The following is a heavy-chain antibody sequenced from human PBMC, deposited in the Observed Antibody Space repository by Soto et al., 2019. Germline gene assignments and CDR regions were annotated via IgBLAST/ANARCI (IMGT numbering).Heavy chain of an antibody. V-gene: IGHV3-21*06. CDR2: ISSTTNYI. CDR1: GYTLTRYS. CDR3: ARESEDLTSNFDY. Sequence: GGSLRLSCAASGYTLTRYSMNWVRQAPGKGLEWVSSISSTTNYIYYGDSMKGRFTISRDNAKNSLYLEMNSLRAEDTAVYYCARESEDLTSNFDYWCPGTLLTVSS. J-gene: IGHJ4*02.